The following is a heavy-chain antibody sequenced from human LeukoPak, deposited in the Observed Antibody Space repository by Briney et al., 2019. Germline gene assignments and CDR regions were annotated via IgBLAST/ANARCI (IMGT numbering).Heavy chain of an antibody. V-gene: IGHV1-46*01. J-gene: IGHJ4*02. Sequence: ASVKVSCKASGYTFTSYYIHWVRQAPGQGLEWMGIINPIGGTTDYAQKFQGRVTMTRDTSTSTVYMEPSSLRSEDTAVYYCAREAGGSGYYRDWGQGTLVTVSS. CDR3: AREAGGSGYYRD. CDR2: INPIGGTT. CDR1: GYTFTSYY. D-gene: IGHD3-3*01.